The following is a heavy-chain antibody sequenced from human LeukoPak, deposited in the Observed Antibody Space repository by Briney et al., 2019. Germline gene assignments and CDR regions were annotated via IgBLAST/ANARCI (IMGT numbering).Heavy chain of an antibody. CDR1: GFTFTSNA. CDR2: ISGSGDNT. J-gene: IGHJ6*03. CDR3: GGANAYYYYCINF. V-gene: IGHV3-23*01. Sequence: GGSLRLSCAASGFTFTSNAMSWVRQAPGKGLEWVSGISGSGDNTYYAGSVKGRFTISRDNSKNTLYLQMNSLRAEDTAGYYCGGANAYYYYCINFWGKGTTVTVSS. D-gene: IGHD1-26*01.